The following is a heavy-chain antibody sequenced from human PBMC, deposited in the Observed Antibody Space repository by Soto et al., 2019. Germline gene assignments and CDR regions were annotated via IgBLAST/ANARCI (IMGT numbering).Heavy chain of an antibody. CDR3: ARGNWNHRYYYYYGMDV. CDR1: GDSVSSNSAA. Sequence: SETLSLTCAISGDSVSSNSAAWNWIRQSPSRGLEWLGRTYYRSKWYNDYAVSVKSRITINPDTSKNQFSLQLNSVTPEDTAVYYCARGNWNHRYYYYYGMDVWGQGTTVTVSS. D-gene: IGHD1-1*01. CDR2: TYYRSKWYN. V-gene: IGHV6-1*01. J-gene: IGHJ6*02.